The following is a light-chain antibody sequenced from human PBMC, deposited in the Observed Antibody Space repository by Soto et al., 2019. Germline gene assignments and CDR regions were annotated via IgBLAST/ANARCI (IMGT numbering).Light chain of an antibody. J-gene: IGLJ1*01. CDR3: LSKTSTISYV. V-gene: IGLV2-14*01. Sequence: QSALTQPASVSGSPGQSIAISCTGTTSDVGGYNYASWYQQHPGKVPKLLIHEVSNRPSGVSNRFSGSKSGSTASLTISGLQAEDEADYYCLSKTSTISYVFGTGTKVTVL. CDR1: TSDVGGYNY. CDR2: EVS.